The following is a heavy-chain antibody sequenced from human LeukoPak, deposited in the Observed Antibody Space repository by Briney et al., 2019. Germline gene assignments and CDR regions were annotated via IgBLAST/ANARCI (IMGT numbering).Heavy chain of an antibody. D-gene: IGHD3-10*01. V-gene: IGHV3-23*01. Sequence: GGSLRLSCVASGFIIATYGMSWVRQAPGKGLEWVSVVGESGHTTHYADSVKGRFFISRDNSKNTVHLEMNSLRAEDTAVYYCAKDSFIVVRGVGSDDGFAVWGQGTMVTVSS. CDR1: GFIIATYG. CDR2: VGESGHTT. CDR3: AKDSFIVVRGVGSDDGFAV. J-gene: IGHJ3*01.